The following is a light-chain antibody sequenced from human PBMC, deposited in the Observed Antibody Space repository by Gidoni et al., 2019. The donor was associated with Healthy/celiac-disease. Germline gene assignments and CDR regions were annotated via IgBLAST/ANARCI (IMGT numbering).Light chain of an antibody. CDR3: QQRSHWPLLT. V-gene: IGKV3-11*01. CDR2: DAS. Sequence: EIALTQSPATLSLSPGERAPLSCRASQSVSSYLAWYQQKPGQAPRLLIYDASNRATGIPARFSGSGSGTDFTLTISSLEPEDFAVYYCQQRSHWPLLTFGGGTKVEIK. CDR1: QSVSSY. J-gene: IGKJ4*01.